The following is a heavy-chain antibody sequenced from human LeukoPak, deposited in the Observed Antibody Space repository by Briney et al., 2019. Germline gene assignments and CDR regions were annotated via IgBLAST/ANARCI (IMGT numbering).Heavy chain of an antibody. V-gene: IGHV3-23*01. D-gene: IGHD3-10*01. CDR2: ISGRAGAGNT. Sequence: TGGSLRLSCAASGFTISSYGMNWVRQAPGKGLEWVSGISGRAGAGNTYYADSVKGRFTISRDNSKNTLYLQMNSLRAEDTAVYYCAKDGGPYYYGSGSYLRRARADAFDIWGQGTMVTVSS. CDR1: GFTISSYG. CDR3: AKDGGPYYYGSGSYLRRARADAFDI. J-gene: IGHJ3*02.